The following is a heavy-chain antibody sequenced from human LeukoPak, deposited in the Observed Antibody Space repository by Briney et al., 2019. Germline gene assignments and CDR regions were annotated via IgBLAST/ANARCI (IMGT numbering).Heavy chain of an antibody. CDR3: ATAGDLGYCSGGSCPPTGYYYMDV. D-gene: IGHD2-15*01. CDR1: GYTFTSYY. CDR2: IYPNSGGT. V-gene: IGHV1-2*02. Sequence: ASVKVSCKASGYTFTSYYMHWVRQAPGQGLEWMGWIYPNSGGTNYAQKFQGRVTMTEDTSTDTAYMELSSLRSEDTAVYYCATAGDLGYCSGGSCPPTGYYYMDVWGKGTTVTVSS. J-gene: IGHJ6*03.